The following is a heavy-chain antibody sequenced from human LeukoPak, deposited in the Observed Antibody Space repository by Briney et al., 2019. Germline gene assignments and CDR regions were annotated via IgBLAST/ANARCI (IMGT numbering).Heavy chain of an antibody. CDR1: GGSISSYD. CDR2: IYTSGST. CDR3: ASERLAAAGMPFDS. V-gene: IGHV4-4*07. J-gene: IGHJ4*02. Sequence: PSETLSLTCTVPGGSISSYDWNWIRQPAGKGLEWIGRIYTSGSTNYNPSLKSRVTISLDKSKNQFSLKLSSVTAADTAVYYCASERLAAAGMPFDSWGQGTLVTVSS. D-gene: IGHD6-13*01.